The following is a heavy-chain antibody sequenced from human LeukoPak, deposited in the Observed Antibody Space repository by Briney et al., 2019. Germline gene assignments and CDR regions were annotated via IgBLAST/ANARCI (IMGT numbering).Heavy chain of an antibody. J-gene: IGHJ4*02. CDR1: GGSISSYY. CDR3: ARDRGIAVAYPFDY. V-gene: IGHV4-4*07. D-gene: IGHD6-19*01. CDR2: IYTSGST. Sequence: SETLSLTCTVSGGSISSYYWSWIRQPAGKGLEWIGRIYTSGSTNYNPSLKSRVTMSVDTSKNQFSLKLSSVTAADTAVYYCARDRGIAVAYPFDYWGQGTLVTVSS.